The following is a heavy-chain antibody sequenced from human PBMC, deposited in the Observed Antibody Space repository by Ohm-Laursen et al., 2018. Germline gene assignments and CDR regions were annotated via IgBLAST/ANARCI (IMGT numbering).Heavy chain of an antibody. J-gene: IGHJ4*02. CDR1: GFTFSSYG. CDR2: ISYDGSNK. CDR3: VRGLADGVHLN. Sequence: SSLRLSCTASGFTFSSYGMHWVRQAPGKGLEWVAVISYDGSNKYYADSVKGRFTISRDISKNALYLHMNSLRAEDRGVYYCVRGLADGVHLNWGQGALVAVSS. V-gene: IGHV3-30*03. D-gene: IGHD4-17*01.